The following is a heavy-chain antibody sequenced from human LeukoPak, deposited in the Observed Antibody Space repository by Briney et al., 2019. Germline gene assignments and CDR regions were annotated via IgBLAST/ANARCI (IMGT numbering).Heavy chain of an antibody. Sequence: PSETLSLTCTVSVYSTTGGYYWGWSGQPPGKGLDWIGSFYTSGSTYYNPSLRSRVPISVETSKNHFSLKLSSVTAPDTAMFFFARAYSSSWYFNGFDPWGEETLVTVSS. D-gene: IGHD6-13*01. J-gene: IGHJ5*02. CDR1: VYSTTGGYY. CDR3: ARAYSSSWYFNGFDP. V-gene: IGHV4-38-2*02. CDR2: FYTSGST.